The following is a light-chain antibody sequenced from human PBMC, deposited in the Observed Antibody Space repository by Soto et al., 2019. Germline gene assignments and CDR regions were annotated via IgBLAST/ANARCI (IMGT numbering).Light chain of an antibody. CDR2: YDS. V-gene: IGLV3-21*04. CDR3: QVWDSSSDHPV. Sequence: SYELTQPPSVSVAPGKTDRITCGGNNIGSKSVHWYQQKPGQAPVLVIYYDSDRPSGIPERFSGSNSGNTATLTISMVEAGDEADYYCQVWDSSSDHPVFGGGTKLTVL. J-gene: IGLJ2*01. CDR1: NIGSKS.